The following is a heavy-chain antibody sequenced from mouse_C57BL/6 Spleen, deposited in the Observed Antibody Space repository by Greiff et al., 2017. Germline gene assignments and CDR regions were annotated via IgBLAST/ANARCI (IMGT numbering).Heavy chain of an antibody. CDR1: GFNIKDDY. CDR2: IDPENGDT. D-gene: IGHD1-1*01. CDR3: TTTVATPFDY. Sequence: VQLKESGAELVRPGASVKLSCTASGFNIKDDYMHWVKQRPEQGLEWIGWIDPENGDTEYASKFQGKATITADTSSNTAYLQLSSLTSEDTAVYYCTTTVATPFDYWGQGTTLTVSS. V-gene: IGHV14-4*01. J-gene: IGHJ2*01.